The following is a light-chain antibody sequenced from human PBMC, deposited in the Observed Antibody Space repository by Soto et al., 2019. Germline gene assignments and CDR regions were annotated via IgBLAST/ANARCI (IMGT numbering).Light chain of an antibody. CDR1: QSISSW. CDR2: KAS. J-gene: IGKJ1*01. V-gene: IGKV1-5*03. Sequence: DIQITQSPSTLSASVGDRVTITCRASQSISSWLAWYQQKPGKAPKLLIYKASSLESGVPSRFSGSGSGTEFTLTISSLQPDDFATYHCQQFNNYPWTFGQGTKVDIK. CDR3: QQFNNYPWT.